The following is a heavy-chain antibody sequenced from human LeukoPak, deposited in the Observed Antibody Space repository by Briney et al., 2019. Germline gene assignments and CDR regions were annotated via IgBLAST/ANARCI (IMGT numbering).Heavy chain of an antibody. Sequence: SETLSLTCTVSGGSISSSTYYWGWIRQPPGKGLEWIGSIYYSGSAYSNPSLKSRVTISVDTSKNQFSLKLNSVTAADTAVYYCAREDGDYYPSAYWGQGALVTVSS. CDR2: IYYSGSA. CDR3: AREDGDYYPSAY. D-gene: IGHD4-17*01. CDR1: GGSISSSTYY. V-gene: IGHV4-39*07. J-gene: IGHJ4*02.